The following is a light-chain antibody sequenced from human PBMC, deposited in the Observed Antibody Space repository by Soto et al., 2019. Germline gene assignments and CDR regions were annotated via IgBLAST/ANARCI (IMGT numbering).Light chain of an antibody. CDR3: QQRSNWPPIT. J-gene: IGKJ5*01. Sequence: EVVFTESLGTVSLSHGERATLSCRASQSVSSSYLAWYQQKPGQAPRLLIYGASSRATGIPDRFSGSGSGTDFTLTISRLEPEDFAVYYCQQRSNWPPITFGQGRLLEIK. CDR2: GAS. CDR1: QSVSSSY. V-gene: IGKV3D-20*02.